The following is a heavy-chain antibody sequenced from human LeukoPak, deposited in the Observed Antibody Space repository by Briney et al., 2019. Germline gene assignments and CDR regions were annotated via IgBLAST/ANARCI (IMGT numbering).Heavy chain of an antibody. CDR2: IYTDGST. V-gene: IGHV3-53*01. CDR3: ARDPHGYNSYFDY. CDR1: VFIVSSNY. Sequence: PGGSLRLSCAASVFIVSSNYMKWVRQAQRKGQEWVSVIYTDGSTYYADSVKGRFTISRDISRNTVHLQMNSLRAGDTAVYYCARDPHGYNSYFDYWGQGTLVTVSS. J-gene: IGHJ4*02. D-gene: IGHD5-24*01.